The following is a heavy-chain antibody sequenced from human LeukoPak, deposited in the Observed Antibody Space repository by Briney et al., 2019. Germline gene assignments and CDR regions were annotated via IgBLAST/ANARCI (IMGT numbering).Heavy chain of an antibody. V-gene: IGHV3-30*04. CDR1: GFTFSSYA. Sequence: GGSLRLSCAASGFTFSSYAMHWVRQAPGKGLEWVAVISYDGSNKYYADSVKGRFTISRDNSKNTLYLQMNSLRAEDTAVYYCATCRCPEAAFRHWGQGTLVTVSS. CDR2: ISYDGSNK. D-gene: IGHD6-19*01. CDR3: ATCRCPEAAFRH. J-gene: IGHJ1*01.